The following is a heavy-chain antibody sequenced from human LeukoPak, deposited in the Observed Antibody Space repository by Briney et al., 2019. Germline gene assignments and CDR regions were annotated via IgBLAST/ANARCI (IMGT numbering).Heavy chain of an antibody. D-gene: IGHD3-22*01. J-gene: IGHJ2*01. Sequence: SETLSLTCTVSGGSLSSSSYYWGWIRQPPGQGLEWIASIYYTGNTYYNPSLKSRVAISLDTSKSQFSLKLSSVTAADTAVYYCARDSRVHYYDSSAGYFGLWGRGTLVTVSS. CDR1: GGSLSSSSYY. CDR2: IYYTGNT. V-gene: IGHV4-39*07. CDR3: ARDSRVHYYDSSAGYFGL.